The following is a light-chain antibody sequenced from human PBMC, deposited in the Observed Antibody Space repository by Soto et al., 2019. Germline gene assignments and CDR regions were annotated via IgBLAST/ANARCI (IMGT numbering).Light chain of an antibody. J-gene: IGKJ1*01. CDR3: QQYDLYSA. Sequence: DIQMTQSPSTLSASVGDRVTITCRASQNIKSHLAWYQQKPGKAPKLLMYTASSLQSGVPSRFSGSGSGTEFTLTISSLQPDDFATFCCQQYDLYSAFGQGTKVEIK. V-gene: IGKV1-5*03. CDR2: TAS. CDR1: QNIKSH.